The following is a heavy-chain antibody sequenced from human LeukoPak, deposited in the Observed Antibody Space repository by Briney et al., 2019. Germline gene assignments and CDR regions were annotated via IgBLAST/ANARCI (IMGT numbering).Heavy chain of an antibody. CDR3: ARESADSSGYYCRH. CDR2: ISAYNGNT. CDR1: GYTFTSYG. J-gene: IGHJ4*02. D-gene: IGHD3-22*01. V-gene: IGHV1-18*01. Sequence: GASVKVSCKASGYTFTSYGISWVRQAPGRGLEWMGWISAYNGNTNYAQKLQGRVTMTTDTSTSTAYMELRSLRSDDTAVYYCARESADSSGYYCRHWGQGTLVTVSS.